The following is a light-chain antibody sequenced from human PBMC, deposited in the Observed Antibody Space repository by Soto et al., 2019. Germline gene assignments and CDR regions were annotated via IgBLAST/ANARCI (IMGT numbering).Light chain of an antibody. CDR2: EVT. Sequence: SVLTQPASVSGSPRQSITISCTGTNSDVGSYNLVSWFRQHPGKDPKLVIYEVTKRPSGVSDRFSGSKSGNTASLTISWLQAEDEADYSCFSYAGGSRYLFGDGRKLTV. CDR3: FSYAGGSRYL. J-gene: IGLJ2*01. V-gene: IGLV2-23*02. CDR1: NSDVGSYNL.